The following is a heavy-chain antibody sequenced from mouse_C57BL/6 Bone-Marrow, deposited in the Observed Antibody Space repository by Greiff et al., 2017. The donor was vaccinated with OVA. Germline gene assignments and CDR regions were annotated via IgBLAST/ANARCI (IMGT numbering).Heavy chain of an antibody. CDR2: IDPENGDT. V-gene: IGHV14-4*01. CDR3: TTDYYGSSPYAMDY. D-gene: IGHD1-1*01. Sequence: VHVKQSGAELVRPGASVKLSCTASGFNIKDDYMHWVKQRPEQGLEWIGWIDPENGDTEYASKFQGKATITADTSSNTAYLQLSSLTSEDTAVYYCTTDYYGSSPYAMDYWGQGTSVTVSS. J-gene: IGHJ4*01. CDR1: GFNIKDDY.